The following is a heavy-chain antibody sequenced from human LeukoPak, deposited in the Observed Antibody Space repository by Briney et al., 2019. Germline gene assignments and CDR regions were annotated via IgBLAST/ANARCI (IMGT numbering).Heavy chain of an antibody. CDR2: ISAYNGNT. CDR3: ARGYRNWNDKVLAY. Sequence: SVKVSCKASGYTFTSYGISWVRQAPGQGLEWMGWISAYNGNTNYAQKLQGRVTMTTDTSTSTAYMELRSLRSDDTAVYYCARGYRNWNDKVLAYWGQGTLVSVSS. D-gene: IGHD1-1*01. CDR1: GYTFTSYG. J-gene: IGHJ4*02. V-gene: IGHV1-18*01.